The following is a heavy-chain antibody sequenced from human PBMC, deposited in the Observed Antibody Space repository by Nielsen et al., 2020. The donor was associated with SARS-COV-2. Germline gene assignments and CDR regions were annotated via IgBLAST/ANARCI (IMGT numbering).Heavy chain of an antibody. D-gene: IGHD2/OR15-2a*01. CDR2: INHSGSS. Sequence: SETLSLTCSVSGESFSGYHWSWIRQSPGKGLEWIGEINHSGSSNYNPSLKRRVTISIDTSKNQFSLKLSSVTAADTAVYYCASLPALNNYSDSWGQGTLVTVSS. V-gene: IGHV4-34*01. CDR3: ASLPALNNYSDS. J-gene: IGHJ4*02. CDR1: GESFSGYH.